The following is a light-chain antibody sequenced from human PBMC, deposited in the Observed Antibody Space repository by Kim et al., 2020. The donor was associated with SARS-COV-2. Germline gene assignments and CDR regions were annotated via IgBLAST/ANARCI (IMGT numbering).Light chain of an antibody. CDR2: AAS. CDR1: QGIRND. CDR3: LQDYNYPRT. J-gene: IGKJ2*01. V-gene: IGKV1-6*01. Sequence: AIQMTQSPSSLSASVGDRVTITCRASQGIRNDLGWYQQKPGKAPKLLIQAASDLQSVVPSRFSGSGSGTDFTLTISSLQPEDFATYYCLQDYNYPRTFGQGTKLEI.